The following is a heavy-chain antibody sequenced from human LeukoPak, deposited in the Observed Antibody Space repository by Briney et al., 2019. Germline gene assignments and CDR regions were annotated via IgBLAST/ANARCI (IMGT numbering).Heavy chain of an antibody. CDR1: GFTFSSYA. Sequence: GGSLRLSCAASGFTFSSYAMSWVRQAPGKGLEWVSSISSSSSYIYYADSVKGRFTISRDNAKNSLYLQMNSLRAEDTAVYYCARDFGNLGDYWGQGTLVTVSS. J-gene: IGHJ4*02. CDR2: ISSSSSYI. CDR3: ARDFGNLGDY. V-gene: IGHV3-21*01. D-gene: IGHD1-26*01.